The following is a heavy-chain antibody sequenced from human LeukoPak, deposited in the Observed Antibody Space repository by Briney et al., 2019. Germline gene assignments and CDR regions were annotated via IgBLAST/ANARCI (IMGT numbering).Heavy chain of an antibody. J-gene: IGHJ4*02. Sequence: GGSLRLSCAASGFSFNSDWMDWVRQAPGKGLEWVANIKHDESEKNYLDSVKGRFTISRVNARNSLYLQMNGLRVEDTAVYYCTRRLDDWGQGTLVTVSS. CDR1: GFSFNSDW. CDR2: IKHDESEK. V-gene: IGHV3-7*01. D-gene: IGHD3-16*01. CDR3: TRRLDD.